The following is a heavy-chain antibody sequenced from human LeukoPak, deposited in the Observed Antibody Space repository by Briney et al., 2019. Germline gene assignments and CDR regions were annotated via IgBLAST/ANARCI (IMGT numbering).Heavy chain of an antibody. CDR2: ISYSGST. V-gene: IGHV4-59*01. D-gene: IGHD3-10*01. Sequence: SESLSLTCTVSGGSISSAYWNWIRQPPGKGLEWIACISYSGSTKYNPSLKSRVTISVDTSKTHFSLKLSSVTAADTAVYYCARGLYASGSNYHLDYWGQGTLVTVSS. CDR1: GGSISSAY. J-gene: IGHJ4*02. CDR3: ARGLYASGSNYHLDY.